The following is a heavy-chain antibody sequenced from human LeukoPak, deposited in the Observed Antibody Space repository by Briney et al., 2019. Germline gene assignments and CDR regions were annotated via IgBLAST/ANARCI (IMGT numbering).Heavy chain of an antibody. CDR3: ARDDTSAHFFDY. J-gene: IGHJ4*02. CDR2: ISTSSSHM. CDR1: GFTFKIYS. D-gene: IGHD3-10*01. V-gene: IGHV3-21*01. Sequence: GGSLRLSCAASGFTFKIYSMTWVRQAPGKGLEWVSSISTSSSHMYYADSVKGRFTISGDNAKNSLYLQMNTLRAEDTAVYYCARDDTSAHFFDYWGQGTLVTVSS.